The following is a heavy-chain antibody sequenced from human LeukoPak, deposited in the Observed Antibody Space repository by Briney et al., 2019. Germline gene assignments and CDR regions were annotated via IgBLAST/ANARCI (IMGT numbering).Heavy chain of an antibody. CDR3: TREEVRAPLDN. J-gene: IGHJ4*02. CDR1: GFTFSTYG. D-gene: IGHD3-10*01. V-gene: IGHV3-33*01. CDR2: IYYDGSNK. Sequence: GGSLRLSCAASGFTFSTYGMHWVRQAPGKGLEWVALIYYDGSNKYYADSVKGRFTVSRDNSKNTLHLQMNILRAEDTGIYYCTREEVRAPLDNWGQGTLVTVSS.